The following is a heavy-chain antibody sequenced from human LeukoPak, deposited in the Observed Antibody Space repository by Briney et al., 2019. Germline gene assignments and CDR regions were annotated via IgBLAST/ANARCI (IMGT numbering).Heavy chain of an antibody. Sequence: SETLSLTCTVSGGSISSTNYYWGWIRQPPGKGLEWIGSIYYSGSTYYNPSLKSRVTMSVDTSKNQFSLKLSSVTAADTAVYYCARTGYYDSRSWFDPWGQGTLVTVSS. CDR2: IYYSGST. CDR1: GGSISSTNYY. CDR3: ARTGYYDSRSWFDP. J-gene: IGHJ5*02. V-gene: IGHV4-39*07. D-gene: IGHD3-22*01.